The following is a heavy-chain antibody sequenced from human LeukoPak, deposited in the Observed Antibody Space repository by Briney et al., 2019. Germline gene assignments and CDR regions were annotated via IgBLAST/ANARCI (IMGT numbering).Heavy chain of an antibody. CDR3: ARHPSGTDYGFDS. Sequence: GRSLRLSCAASGFTCSSYGMHWVRQAPDKGLEWVAVIWYDGSNKYYADSVKGRFTISRDNAKNSLFLQMSSLRAEDTAVYYCARHPSGTDYGFDSWGQGTLVTVSS. J-gene: IGHJ4*02. CDR1: GFTCSSYG. V-gene: IGHV3-33*03. CDR2: IWYDGSNK. D-gene: IGHD1-26*01.